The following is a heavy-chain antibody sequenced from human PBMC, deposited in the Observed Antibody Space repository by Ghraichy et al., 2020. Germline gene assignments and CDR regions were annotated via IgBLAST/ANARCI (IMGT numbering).Heavy chain of an antibody. CDR1: GFTVSSNY. CDR2: IYSGGST. CDR3: ARGLNDMLTGYGRAYYYYYMDV. J-gene: IGHJ6*03. Sequence: GGSLRLSCAASGFTVSSNYMSWVRQAPGKGLEWVSVIYSGGSTYYADSVKGRFTISRDNSKNTLYLQMNSLRAEDTAVYYCARGLNDMLTGYGRAYYYYYMDVWGKGTTVTVSS. V-gene: IGHV3-66*02. D-gene: IGHD3-9*01.